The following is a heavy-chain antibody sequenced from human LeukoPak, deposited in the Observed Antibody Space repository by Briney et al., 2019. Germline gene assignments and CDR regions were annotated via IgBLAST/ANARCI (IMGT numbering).Heavy chain of an antibody. J-gene: IGHJ4*02. D-gene: IGHD3-22*01. CDR3: SRSAYYDGSGNYYDY. Sequence: GGSLRLSCAASGFTFSSYWMHWVRQAPGKGLVWVSRISDGGSTTTYADSVKGRFTISRDNAKNTLYLQMNGLRGVDTAVYYCSRSAYYDGSGNYYDYWGQGTLVTVSS. CDR1: GFTFSSYW. CDR2: ISDGGSTT. V-gene: IGHV3-74*01.